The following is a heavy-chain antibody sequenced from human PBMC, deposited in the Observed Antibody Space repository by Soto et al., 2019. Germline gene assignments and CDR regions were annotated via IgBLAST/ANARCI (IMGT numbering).Heavy chain of an antibody. J-gene: IGHJ4*02. V-gene: IGHV3-48*01. CDR3: ARDSTVVTATGAYFDY. CDR2: ISSGDSSI. D-gene: IGHD2-15*01. CDR1: GFTFSSYG. Sequence: WGSLRLSCAASGFTFSSYGMNWVRQAPGKGLEWISYISSGDSSIYYADSVKGRFTISRDNAKNSLYLQMNSLRAEDTAVYYCARDSTVVTATGAYFDYWGQGALVTVSS.